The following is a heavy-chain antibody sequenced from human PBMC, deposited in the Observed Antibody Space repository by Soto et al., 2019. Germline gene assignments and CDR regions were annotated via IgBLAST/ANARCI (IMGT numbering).Heavy chain of an antibody. D-gene: IGHD6-13*01. J-gene: IGHJ4*02. Sequence: QVQLVQSGAEVKKPGASVKVSCKASGYTFTAYYIQWVRQAPGQGLEVMGWINPNSGGTNYAQNFQGRVTMTRYTSINTAYMEVSRLLFDDTAVYYCATVVAAAHTFDYWGQVTLVTVSS. CDR3: ATVVAAAHTFDY. CDR2: INPNSGGT. CDR1: GYTFTAYY. V-gene: IGHV1-2*02.